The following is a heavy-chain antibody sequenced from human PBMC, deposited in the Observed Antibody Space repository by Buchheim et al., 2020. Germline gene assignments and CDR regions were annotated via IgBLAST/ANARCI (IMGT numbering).Heavy chain of an antibody. D-gene: IGHD3-22*01. J-gene: IGHJ4*02. Sequence: QVQLVESGGGVVQPRRSLRLSCAASGFTFSSYAMHWVRQAPGKGLEWVAVISYDGSNKYYADSVKGRFTISRDNSKNTLYLQMNSLRAEDTAVYYCARDPDRIVVAHFDYWGQGTL. CDR1: GFTFSSYA. V-gene: IGHV3-30-3*01. CDR3: ARDPDRIVVAHFDY. CDR2: ISYDGSNK.